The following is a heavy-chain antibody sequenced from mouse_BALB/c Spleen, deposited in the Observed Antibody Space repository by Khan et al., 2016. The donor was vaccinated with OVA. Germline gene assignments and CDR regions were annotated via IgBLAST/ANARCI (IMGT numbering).Heavy chain of an antibody. CDR3: ARSGSGSFGF. J-gene: IGHJ3*01. CDR2: IYPGSANT. CDR1: GYTFTDFY. D-gene: IGHD2-2*01. Sequence: VQLQQSGAELARPGASVKLSCKTSGYTFTDFYINWVKQRTGQGLEWIGDIYPGSANTYYTEKFKGKATLTVEKSSSTAYMQLSSLTSEDSAVYFCARSGSGSFGFWGQGTLVTVSA. V-gene: IGHV1-76*01.